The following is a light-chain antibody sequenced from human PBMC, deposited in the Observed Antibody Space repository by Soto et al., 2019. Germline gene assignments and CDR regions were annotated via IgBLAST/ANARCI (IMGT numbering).Light chain of an antibody. CDR2: EVS. Sequence: ALTQPPSVSGSPGQSVTISCTGTSSDVGSYNRVSWYQQPPGTAPKLMIYEVSNRPSGVPDRFSGSKSGNTASLTISGLQAEDEADYYCSSYTSSSTFVFGTGTKVTVL. CDR1: SSDVGSYNR. V-gene: IGLV2-18*02. CDR3: SSYTSSSTFV. J-gene: IGLJ1*01.